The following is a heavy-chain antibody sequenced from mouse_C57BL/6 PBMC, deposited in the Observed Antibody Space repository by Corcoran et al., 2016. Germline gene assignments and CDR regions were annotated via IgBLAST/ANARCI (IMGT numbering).Heavy chain of an antibody. Sequence: EVQLQQSGPELVKPGASVKISCKASGYTFTDYYMNWVKQSHGKSLEWIGDINPNNGGTSYNQKFKGKATLTVDKSSSTAYMELRSLTSEDSAVYYGARDYGSSYRFDYWGQGTTLTVSS. J-gene: IGHJ2*01. CDR3: ARDYGSSYRFDY. CDR2: INPNNGGT. CDR1: GYTFTDYY. D-gene: IGHD1-1*01. V-gene: IGHV1-26*01.